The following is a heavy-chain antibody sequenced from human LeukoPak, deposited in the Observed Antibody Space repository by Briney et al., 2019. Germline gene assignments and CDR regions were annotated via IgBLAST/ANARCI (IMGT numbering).Heavy chain of an antibody. CDR3: TSLGGVVVITGDYGMDV. CDR2: SRNRADSYIT. V-gene: IGHV3-72*01. CDR1: GFTFSDHY. Sequence: GGSLRLSCAASGFTFSDHYMDWVSQAPGKGLEWVGRSRNRADSYITHYAASVQGRFTISRDDSKNSLYLQLNSLKIEDTAVYYCTSLGGVVVITGDYGMDVWGQGTTVTVSS. J-gene: IGHJ6*02. D-gene: IGHD3-22*01.